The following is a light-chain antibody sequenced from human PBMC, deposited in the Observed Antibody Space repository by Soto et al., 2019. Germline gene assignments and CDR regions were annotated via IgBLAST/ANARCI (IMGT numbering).Light chain of an antibody. CDR1: QSILYSSNNRNY. Sequence: DIVMTQSPDSLAVSLGERATINCKSSQSILYSSNNRNYLAWYQQKPRQSPKLLIYWASTRESGVPDRFSGSGSGTDFTLTISSLQAEDVAVYYCQQNYNTPITFGQGTRLEIK. CDR2: WAS. J-gene: IGKJ5*01. CDR3: QQNYNTPIT. V-gene: IGKV4-1*01.